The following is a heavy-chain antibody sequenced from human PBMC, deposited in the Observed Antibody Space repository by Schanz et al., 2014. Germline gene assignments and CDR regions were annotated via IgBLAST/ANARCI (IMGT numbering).Heavy chain of an antibody. Sequence: VQLAESGGGVVQPGRSLRLSCAASGFTFSQYGVHWVRQTPGKGLEWVSFISSSGTSIYYADSVKGRFTISRDNAKNSLYLQMNSLRAEDTAVYYCARSRGFDSSFDSWDRGTLVTVSS. D-gene: IGHD5-12*01. CDR1: GFTFSQYG. CDR3: ARSRGFDSSFDS. V-gene: IGHV3-48*01. CDR2: ISSSGTSI. J-gene: IGHJ4*02.